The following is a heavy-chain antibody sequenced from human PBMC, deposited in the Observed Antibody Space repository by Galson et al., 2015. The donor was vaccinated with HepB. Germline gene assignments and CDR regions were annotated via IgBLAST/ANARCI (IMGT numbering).Heavy chain of an antibody. CDR2: TYYRSKWYN. D-gene: IGHD6-19*01. J-gene: IGHJ3*02. V-gene: IGHV6-1*01. CDR3: ARDSTTYSSGATDAFDI. CDR1: GDSVSSNNAA. Sequence: CAISGDSVSSNNAAWSWIRQSPSRGLEWLGRTYYRSKWYNDYAVSVKGRITINSDTSKNQFSLQLNSVTPEDTAVYYCARDSTTYSSGATDAFDIWGQGTMVTVSS.